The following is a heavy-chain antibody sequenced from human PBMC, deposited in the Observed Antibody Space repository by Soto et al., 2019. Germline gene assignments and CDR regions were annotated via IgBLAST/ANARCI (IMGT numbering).Heavy chain of an antibody. CDR1: GFTFSNYA. V-gene: IGHV3-33*06. CDR3: AKDGAN. Sequence: QVQLVDSGGGVIQPGKSLRLSCAASGFTFSNYAMHWVRQAPGKGMEWVAVIWYDGSNEYYADSVKGRFTISRDNSKNTLYLQMHSLRVEDTAVYYCAKDGANWGQGTLVTVSS. CDR2: IWYDGSNE. D-gene: IGHD3-16*01. J-gene: IGHJ4*02.